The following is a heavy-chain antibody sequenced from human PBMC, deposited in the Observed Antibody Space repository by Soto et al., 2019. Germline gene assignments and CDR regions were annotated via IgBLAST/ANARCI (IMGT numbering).Heavy chain of an antibody. J-gene: IGHJ6*02. Sequence: ASVKVSCKASGYTFTSYGISWVRQAPGQGLEWMGWISAYNGNTNYVQKLQGRVTMTTDTSTSTAYMELRSLRSDDTAVYYCARRVYYDSSGYYNYGMDVWGQGTTVTVSS. CDR3: ARRVYYDSSGYYNYGMDV. CDR2: ISAYNGNT. D-gene: IGHD3-22*01. CDR1: GYTFTSYG. V-gene: IGHV1-18*01.